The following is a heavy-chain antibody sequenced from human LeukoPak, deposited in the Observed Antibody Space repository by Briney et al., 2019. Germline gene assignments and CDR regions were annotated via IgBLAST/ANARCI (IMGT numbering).Heavy chain of an antibody. CDR3: AGSSTSWDAFDI. CDR1: GFTFSSYA. J-gene: IGHJ3*02. V-gene: IGHV3-30-3*01. Sequence: GGSLRLSCAASGFTFSSYAMHWVRQAPGKGLEWVAVISYDGSNKYYAGSVKGRFTISRDNSKNTLYLQMNSLRAEDTAVYYCAGSSTSWDAFDIWGQGTMVTVSS. D-gene: IGHD2-2*01. CDR2: ISYDGSNK.